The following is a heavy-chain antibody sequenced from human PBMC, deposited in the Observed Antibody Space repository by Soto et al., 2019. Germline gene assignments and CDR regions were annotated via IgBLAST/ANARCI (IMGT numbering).Heavy chain of an antibody. J-gene: IGHJ4*02. Sequence: QVQLEQSGGELKKPGASVKVSCKTSGYKFTTYGISWVRQAPGQGLEWMGRISGDTGSTNIGQKFQGRVSLTSDASTNTVYMELRRLKSDDTAVYFCARSATIRGDYWGQGTLVTVSS. CDR2: ISGDTGST. CDR3: ARSATIRGDY. V-gene: IGHV1-18*01. D-gene: IGHD3-9*01. CDR1: GYKFTTYG.